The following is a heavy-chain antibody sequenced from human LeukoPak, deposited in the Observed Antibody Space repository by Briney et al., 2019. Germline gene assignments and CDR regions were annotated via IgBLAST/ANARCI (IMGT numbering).Heavy chain of an antibody. D-gene: IGHD3-10*01. V-gene: IGHV4-59*01. CDR3: ARYRDGTGD. CDR2: IYYSGST. J-gene: IGHJ4*02. Sequence: PSETLSLTCTVSGGSIGSYYWSWIRQPPGKGLEWIGYIYYSGSTNYNPSLKSRVTISVDTSENQFSLKLSSVTAADTAVYYCARYRDGTGDWGQGTLVTVSS. CDR1: GGSIGSYY.